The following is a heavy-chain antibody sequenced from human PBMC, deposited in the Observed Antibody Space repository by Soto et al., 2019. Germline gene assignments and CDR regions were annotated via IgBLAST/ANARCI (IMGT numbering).Heavy chain of an antibody. J-gene: IGHJ4*02. Sequence: VQLQPWGAGMLKPSETLYLTCAVYGGSFSGYYWSWIRKTPGKGLELIGEINHIGSTNYNPSLKSRDTISVDMSKNQFTLKLSSVTATETAVYYCARGRRFLEWPPDYWGQLTLDTVSS. V-gene: IGHV4-34*01. D-gene: IGHD3-3*01. CDR1: GGSFSGYY. CDR3: ARGRRFLEWPPDY. CDR2: INHIGST.